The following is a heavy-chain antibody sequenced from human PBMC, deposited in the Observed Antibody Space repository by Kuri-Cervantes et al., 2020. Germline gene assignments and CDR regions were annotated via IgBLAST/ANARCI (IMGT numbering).Heavy chain of an antibody. CDR1: GGSISSSSYY. CDR2: IYYSGST. V-gene: IGHV4-39*07. Sequence: SETLSLTCTVSGGSISSSSYYWGWIRQPPGKGLEWIGSIYYSGSTYYNPSLKSRVTISVDTSKNQFSLKLSSVTAADTAVYYCARGTTATHIYYYYGMDVWGQGTTVTVSS. D-gene: IGHD4-17*01. J-gene: IGHJ6*02. CDR3: ARGTTATHIYYYYGMDV.